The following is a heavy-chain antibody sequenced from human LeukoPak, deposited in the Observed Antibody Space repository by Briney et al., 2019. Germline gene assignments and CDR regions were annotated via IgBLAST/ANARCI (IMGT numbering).Heavy chain of an antibody. CDR2: ISGSGGST. V-gene: IGHV3-23*01. Sequence: GGSLRLSCAASGFTFSSYAMSWVRQAPGTGLEWVSAISGSGGSTYYADSVKGRFTISRDNSKNTLYLQMNSLRAEDTAVYYCAKDQGYCSGGSCYSFYYFDYWGQGTLVTVSS. CDR3: AKDQGYCSGGSCYSFYYFDY. D-gene: IGHD2-15*01. CDR1: GFTFSSYA. J-gene: IGHJ4*02.